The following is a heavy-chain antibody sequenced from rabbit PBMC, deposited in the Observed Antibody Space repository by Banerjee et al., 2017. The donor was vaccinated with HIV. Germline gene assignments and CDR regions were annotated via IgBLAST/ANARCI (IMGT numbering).Heavy chain of an antibody. D-gene: IGHD1-1*01. CDR1: GFSFSVRDY. Sequence: QSLEESGGDLVKPGASLTLTCTASGFSFSVRDYMCWVRQAPGKGLEWIACIFAGSGGTTYYASWAKGRFTISSHNAQNTLYLQLNSLTAADTATYFCVRELEYASSSGYRYYFNLWGPGTLVTVS. CDR2: IFAGSGGTT. CDR3: VRELEYASSSGYRYYFNL. J-gene: IGHJ4*01. V-gene: IGHV1S40*01.